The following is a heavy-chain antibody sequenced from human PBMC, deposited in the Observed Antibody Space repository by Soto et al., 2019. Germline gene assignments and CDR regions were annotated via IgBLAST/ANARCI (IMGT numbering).Heavy chain of an antibody. CDR1: GFTFSSYG. V-gene: IGHV3-30*18. J-gene: IGHJ1*01. CDR3: AKDQVYYDSSGYSYFQH. Sequence: GGSLRLSCAASGFTFSSYGMHWVRQAPGKGLEWVAVISYDGSNKYYADSVKGRFTISRDNSKNTLYLQMNSLRAEDTAVYYCAKDQVYYDSSGYSYFQHWGQGTLVTVSS. CDR2: ISYDGSNK. D-gene: IGHD3-22*01.